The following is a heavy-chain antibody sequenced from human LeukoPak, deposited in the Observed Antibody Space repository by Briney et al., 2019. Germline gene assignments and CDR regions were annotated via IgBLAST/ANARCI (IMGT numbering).Heavy chain of an antibody. D-gene: IGHD5-18*01. J-gene: IGHJ5*02. CDR1: GGTLSRHV. CDR2: IILISPTA. CDR3: ATGRVSDTTLVSWFDT. V-gene: IGHV1-69*05. Sequence: SVKVSCKASGGTLSRHVVSWVRQAPGQGLEWMGGIILISPTANYAQKFQDRVTITMDESTAYMELSSLRSEDTAVYYCATGRVSDTTLVSWFDTWGQGSLVAVSS.